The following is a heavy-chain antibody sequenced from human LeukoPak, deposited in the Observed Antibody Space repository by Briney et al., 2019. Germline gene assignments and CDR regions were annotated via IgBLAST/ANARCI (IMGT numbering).Heavy chain of an antibody. CDR1: GFTFSSYA. CDR2: ISGSGGST. CDR3: AKDFNTMVRGVSPIYYYYYYGMDV. J-gene: IGHJ6*02. D-gene: IGHD3-10*01. V-gene: IGHV3-23*01. Sequence: QAGGSLRLSCAASGFTFSSYAMSWVRQAPGKGLEWVSAISGSGGSTYYADSVKGRFTISRDNSKNTLYLQMNSLRAEDTAVYYCAKDFNTMVRGVSPIYYYYYYGMDVWGQGTTVTVSS.